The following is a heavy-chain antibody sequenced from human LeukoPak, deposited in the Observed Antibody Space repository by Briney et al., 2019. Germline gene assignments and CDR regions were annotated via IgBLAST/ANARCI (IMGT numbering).Heavy chain of an antibody. Sequence: SETLSLTCTVSGGPIDHMNYYWGWIRRAPGKGLEWIGSIYYSMSTYYNPSLKSRVTMLIHTSKNQFSLNLNSVTAADTAVYFCARASGRYFDWLQGPFDYWGQGSLVTVSS. CDR3: ARASGRYFDWLQGPFDY. CDR2: IYYSMST. J-gene: IGHJ4*02. V-gene: IGHV4-39*07. D-gene: IGHD3-9*01. CDR1: GGPIDHMNYY.